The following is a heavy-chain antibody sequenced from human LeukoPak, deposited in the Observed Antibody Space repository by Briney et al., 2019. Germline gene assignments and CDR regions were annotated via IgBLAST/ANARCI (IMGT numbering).Heavy chain of an antibody. J-gene: IGHJ4*02. D-gene: IGHD1-26*01. CDR3: ARGPGGSYPTSFDY. Sequence: SVKVSCKASGFTFTSYDINWVRQATGQGLEWMGGIIPIFGTANYAQKFQGRVTITADESTSTAYMELSSLRSEDTAVYYCARGPGGSYPTSFDYWGQGTLVTVSS. V-gene: IGHV1-69*13. CDR1: GFTFTSYD. CDR2: IIPIFGTA.